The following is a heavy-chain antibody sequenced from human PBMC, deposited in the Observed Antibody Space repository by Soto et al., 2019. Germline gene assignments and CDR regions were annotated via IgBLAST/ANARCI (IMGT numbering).Heavy chain of an antibody. Sequence: ASVKVSCKASGYTFTSYAMHWVRQAPGQRLEWMGWINAGNGNTKYSQKFQGRVTITRDTSARTAYMELSSLRSEDTAVYYCARDQRVLRSLEWFPHLDYWGQGTLVTVSS. J-gene: IGHJ4*02. CDR2: INAGNGNT. CDR3: ARDQRVLRSLEWFPHLDY. V-gene: IGHV1-3*01. D-gene: IGHD3-3*01. CDR1: GYTFTSYA.